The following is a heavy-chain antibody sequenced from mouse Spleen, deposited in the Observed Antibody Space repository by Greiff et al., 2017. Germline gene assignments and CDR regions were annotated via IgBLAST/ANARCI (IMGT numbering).Heavy chain of an antibody. CDR1: GYAFSSSW. CDR3: ARSGDYDGLDY. J-gene: IGHJ4*01. CDR2: IYPGDGDT. D-gene: IGHD2-4*01. Sequence: QVQLQQSGPELVKPGASVKISCKASGYAFSSSWMNWVKQRPGQGLEWIGRIYPGDGDTNYNGKFKGKATLTADKSSSTAYMQLSSLTSVDSAVYFCARSGDYDGLDYWGQGTSVTVSS. V-gene: IGHV1-82*01.